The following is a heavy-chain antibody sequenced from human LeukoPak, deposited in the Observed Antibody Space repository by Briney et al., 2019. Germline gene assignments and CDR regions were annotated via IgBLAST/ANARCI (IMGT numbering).Heavy chain of an antibody. Sequence: GASVKVSCKASGYTFSGYYIHWVRQAPGQGLEWMGWINPNSGGTNYAQKFQGRVTMTRDTSISTAYMELSRLRFDDTAVYYCARGVFWNDGYFDYWGQGTLVTVSS. V-gene: IGHV1-2*02. CDR1: GYTFSGYY. CDR3: ARGVFWNDGYFDY. CDR2: INPNSGGT. J-gene: IGHJ4*02. D-gene: IGHD1-1*01.